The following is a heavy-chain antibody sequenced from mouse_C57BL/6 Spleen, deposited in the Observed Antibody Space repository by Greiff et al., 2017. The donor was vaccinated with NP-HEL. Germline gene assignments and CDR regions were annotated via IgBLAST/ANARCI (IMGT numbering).Heavy chain of an antibody. CDR2: IYPRSGNT. V-gene: IGHV1-81*01. CDR1: GYTFTSYG. Sequence: QVQLKESGAELARPGASVKLSCKASGYTFTSYGISWVKQRTGQGLEWIGEIYPRSGNTYYNEKFKGKATLTADKSSSTAYMELRSLTSEDSAVYFCARTAYSNSTYWYFDVWGTGTTVTVSS. J-gene: IGHJ1*03. CDR3: ARTAYSNSTYWYFDV. D-gene: IGHD2-5*01.